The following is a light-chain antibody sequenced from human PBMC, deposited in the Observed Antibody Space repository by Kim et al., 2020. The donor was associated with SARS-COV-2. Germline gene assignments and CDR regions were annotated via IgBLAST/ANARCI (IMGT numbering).Light chain of an antibody. V-gene: IGKV3-15*01. CDR2: GAS. CDR1: QSVSSN. CDR3: QHYYNLWT. Sequence: EIVMTQSPATLSVSPGERATLSCRASQSVSSNLAWFQQKPGQAPRLLIYGASARATGIPARFSGSGSGTEFTLTISSLQSEDFAVYYCQHYYNLWTFGQGTKVDIK. J-gene: IGKJ1*01.